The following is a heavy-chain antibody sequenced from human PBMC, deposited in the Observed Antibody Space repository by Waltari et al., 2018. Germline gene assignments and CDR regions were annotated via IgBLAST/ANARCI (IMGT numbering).Heavy chain of an antibody. CDR2: IKQDGSEK. J-gene: IGHJ4*02. CDR1: GLSFSNYW. CDR3: TRGGRDSSWYWRD. Sequence: EVQLVESGGGLAQPGGSLRLSCAASGLSFSNYWMTWVRQASGKGPDWVANIKQDGSEKFYLDSVKGRFTISRDNAKSSLYLQMNNLRVEDTAVYYCTRGGRDSSWYWRDWGQGTLVTVSS. D-gene: IGHD6-13*01. V-gene: IGHV3-7*01.